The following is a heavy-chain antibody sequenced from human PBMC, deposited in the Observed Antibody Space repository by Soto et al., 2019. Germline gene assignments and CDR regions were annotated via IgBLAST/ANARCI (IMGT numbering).Heavy chain of an antibody. V-gene: IGHV2-5*02. Sequence: TITSSAGTPRTRPASSVWHHQPQGKALEWLALMYWDDDKRYSPSLKSRLTITKDTSKNQVVLTMTNMDPVDTATYYCAHSLFDWLFGMGWSDPWGQGTLVT. CDR1: AGTPRTRPAS. CDR3: AHSLFDWLFGMGWSDP. CDR2: MYWDDDK. J-gene: IGHJ5*02. D-gene: IGHD3-9*01.